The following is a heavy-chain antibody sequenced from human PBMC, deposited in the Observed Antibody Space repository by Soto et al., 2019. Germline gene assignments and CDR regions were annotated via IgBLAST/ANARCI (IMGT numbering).Heavy chain of an antibody. CDR3: ARENWFFDY. CDR1: GFTFSSYW. Sequence: PGGSLRLSCAASGFTFSSYWMSWVRQAPGKGLEWVANIKQDGSEKYYLDSVKGRFTISRDNAKNSVYLQMNSLVGDDTAVYYCARENWFFDYWGQGTPVTVSS. D-gene: IGHD3-10*01. V-gene: IGHV3-7*01. J-gene: IGHJ4*02. CDR2: IKQDGSEK.